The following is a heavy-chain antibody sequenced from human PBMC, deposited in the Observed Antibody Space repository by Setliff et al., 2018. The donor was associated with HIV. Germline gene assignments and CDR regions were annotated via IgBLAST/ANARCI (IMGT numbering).Heavy chain of an antibody. V-gene: IGHV1-2*02. D-gene: IGHD3-3*02. CDR1: GYTLTDFY. CDR2: ITPNSGGT. J-gene: IGHJ4*02. CDR3: AGVSSPFSEWRKDYFEY. Sequence: GASVKVSCKASGYTLTDFYIHWVRQAPGQGLEWMGWITPNSGGTEYGGKFQGRVTLTRDTSINTAYMEVTRLTSDDTAVYYCAGVSSPFSEWRKDYFEYWGQGSLVTVSS.